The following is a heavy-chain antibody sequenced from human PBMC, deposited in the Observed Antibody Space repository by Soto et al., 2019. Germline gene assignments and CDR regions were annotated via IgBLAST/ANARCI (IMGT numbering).Heavy chain of an antibody. D-gene: IGHD4-17*01. CDR3: ARHPLFYGEEYYFDY. J-gene: IGHJ4*02. Sequence: SETLSLTCTVSGGSISSSSYYWGWIRQPPGKGLEWIGSIYYSGSTYYNPSLKSRVTISVDTSKNQFSLKLSSVTAADTAVYYFARHPLFYGEEYYFDYWGQGTLVTVSS. V-gene: IGHV4-39*01. CDR1: GGSISSSSYY. CDR2: IYYSGST.